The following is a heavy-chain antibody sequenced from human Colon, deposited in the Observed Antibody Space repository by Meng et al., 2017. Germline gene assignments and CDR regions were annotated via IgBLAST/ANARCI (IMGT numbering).Heavy chain of an antibody. V-gene: IGHV4-31*03. CDR2: IYSGGIS. CDR3: ARDPLAVGPTDRGLDS. J-gene: IGHJ4*02. D-gene: IGHD1-26*01. CDR1: GDSVSSNSYY. Sequence: QVQLQESGPRLVKPSQTLSLTCTVSGDSVSSNSYYWTWIRQHPGTGLEWIGYIYSGGISHYNPSLKSRITMLIDTSKNQFSLQLTSVTAADTAIYYCARDPLAVGPTDRGLDSWGQGTLVTVSS.